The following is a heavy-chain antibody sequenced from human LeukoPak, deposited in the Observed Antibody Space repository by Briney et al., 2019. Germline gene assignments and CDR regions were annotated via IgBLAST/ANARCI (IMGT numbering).Heavy chain of an antibody. CDR3: ARLNSGSYGDY. D-gene: IGHD1-26*01. V-gene: IGHV3-48*01. CDR2: ISSSSSTI. Sequence: GGSLSLSCAASGFTFSSYSMNWVRQAPGKGLEWVSYISSSSSTIYYADSVKGRFTISRDNAKNSLYLQMNSLRAEDTAVYYCARLNSGSYGDYWGQGTLVTVSS. J-gene: IGHJ4*02. CDR1: GFTFSSYS.